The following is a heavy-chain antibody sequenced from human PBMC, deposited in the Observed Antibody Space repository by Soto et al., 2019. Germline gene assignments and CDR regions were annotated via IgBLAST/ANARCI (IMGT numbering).Heavy chain of an antibody. V-gene: IGHV2-5*02. CDR1: GFSLSTSGVG. CDR3: AHKGPEDWPLDY. Sequence: QITLKESGTTLVRPTQTLTLTCAFSGFSLSTSGVGVGWIRQPPGKALEWLAVIYWDDSKHYSPSLRSRLTITKDTPNNQLVLTMTNMDPMDTGTYYCAHKGPEDWPLDYWGQGTLVTVSS. D-gene: IGHD3-9*01. J-gene: IGHJ4*02. CDR2: IYWDDSK.